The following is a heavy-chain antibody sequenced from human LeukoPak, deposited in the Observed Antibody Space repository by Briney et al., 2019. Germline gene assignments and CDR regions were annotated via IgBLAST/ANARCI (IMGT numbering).Heavy chain of an antibody. Sequence: PGGSLRLSCVASGFTFSSYWMHWVRQAPGKGLVWVLRINSDGSSTTYADSVKGRFTISRDDAKNTLYLQMDSLRAEDTAVYYCVAARADNDYWGQGTLVTVSS. V-gene: IGHV3-74*01. CDR3: VAARADNDY. J-gene: IGHJ4*02. D-gene: IGHD6-6*01. CDR1: GFTFSSYW. CDR2: INSDGSST.